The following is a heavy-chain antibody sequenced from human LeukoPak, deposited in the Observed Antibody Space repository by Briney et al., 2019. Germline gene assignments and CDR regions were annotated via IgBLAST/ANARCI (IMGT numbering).Heavy chain of an antibody. CDR3: ARDSGWSNYYFDY. V-gene: IGHV3-21*01. J-gene: IGHJ4*02. D-gene: IGHD2-15*01. CDR2: ISSTSGYV. CDR1: GFTFSNYG. Sequence: GGSLRLSCAASGFTFSNYGMNWVRQAPGQGLERLSTISSTSGYVCYVDSVKGRFTISRDNAKNSLYLQMNSLRAEDTAVYYCARDSGWSNYYFDYWGQGTLVIVSS.